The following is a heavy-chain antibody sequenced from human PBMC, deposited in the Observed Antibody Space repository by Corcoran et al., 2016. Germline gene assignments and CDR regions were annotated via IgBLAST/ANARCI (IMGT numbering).Heavy chain of an antibody. V-gene: IGHV5-51*01. CDR2: IYPGDSDT. D-gene: IGHD2-2*01. J-gene: IGHJ4*02. CDR1: GYSFTSYW. CDR3: ARGGPAIVVVPAASHFDY. Sequence: EVQLVQSGAEVRKPGESLKISCKGSGYSFTSYWIGWVRQMPGKGLEWRGIIYPGDSDTRYSPSFQGQGTISAEKSISTAYLPWSSLKASDTAMYYCARGGPAIVVVPAASHFDYCGQGTLVTVSS.